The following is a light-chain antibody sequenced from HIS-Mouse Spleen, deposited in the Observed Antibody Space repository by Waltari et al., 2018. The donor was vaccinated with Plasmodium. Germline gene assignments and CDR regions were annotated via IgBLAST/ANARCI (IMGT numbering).Light chain of an antibody. J-gene: IGLJ2*01. Sequence: SYELTQPPSVSVSPGQTASITCSGDKLGDKYACWYQQKPGQSPVLVIYQDSKRPSGIPERVSGYNSGNTATLTISGTQAMDEADYYCQAWDSSTGVVGGGTKLTVL. CDR1: KLGDKY. CDR3: QAWDSSTGV. CDR2: QDS. V-gene: IGLV3-1*01.